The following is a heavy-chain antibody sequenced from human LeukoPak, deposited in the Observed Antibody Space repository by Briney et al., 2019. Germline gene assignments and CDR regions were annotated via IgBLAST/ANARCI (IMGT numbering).Heavy chain of an antibody. CDR2: ISYDGSNK. J-gene: IGHJ6*02. CDR3: ARGPERTGVGTRYYYDMDV. Sequence: PGGSLRLSCAASGFTFSSYAMHWVRQAPGKGQEWVAVISYDGSNKYYADSVKGRFTISRDNSKNTLYLQMNSLRAEDTAVYYCARGPERTGVGTRYYYDMDVWGQGTTVTVSS. V-gene: IGHV3-30-3*01. CDR1: GFTFSSYA. D-gene: IGHD2-8*01.